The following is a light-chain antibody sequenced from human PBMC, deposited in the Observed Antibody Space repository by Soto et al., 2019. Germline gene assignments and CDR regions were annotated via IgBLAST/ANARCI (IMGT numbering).Light chain of an antibody. J-gene: IGLJ3*02. CDR3: CSYVDTDTWV. V-gene: IGLV2-11*01. CDR1: TSDIGGYDF. Sequence: QSALTQPRSVSGSPGQSVTISCTGTTSDIGGYDFVSWYQQHPGKAPKLMISGVSERPSGVPDRFSGSKSGNTASLTISGLQAEDEADYYCCSYVDTDTWVFGGGTKLTVL. CDR2: GVS.